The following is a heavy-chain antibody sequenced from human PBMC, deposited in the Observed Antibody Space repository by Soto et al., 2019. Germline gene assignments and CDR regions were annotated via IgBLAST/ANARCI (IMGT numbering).Heavy chain of an antibody. CDR2: IYYSGST. Sequence: SETLSLTCTVSGGSISSGDYYWSWIRQPPGKGLEWIGYIYYSGSTYYNPSLKSRVTISVDTSKNQFSLKLSSVTAADTAVYYCARVLLFAIGGYHDYWGQGTLVTVSS. D-gene: IGHD2-21*01. V-gene: IGHV4-30-4*01. J-gene: IGHJ4*02. CDR1: GGSISSGDYY. CDR3: ARVLLFAIGGYHDY.